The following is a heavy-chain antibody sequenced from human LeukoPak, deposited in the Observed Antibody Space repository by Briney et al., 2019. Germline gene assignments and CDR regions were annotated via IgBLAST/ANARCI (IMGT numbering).Heavy chain of an antibody. Sequence: SETLSLTCGVSGGSITSTNYWSWIRQPPGTRLEWIGYIFYRGSTNYNPSLKSRVAISEDTSKNQFSLNLSSVTAADTAVYYCARGGYYGSGSDDAFDIWGQGTMVTVSS. CDR1: GGSITSTNY. CDR2: IFYRGST. D-gene: IGHD3-10*01. CDR3: ARGGYYGSGSDDAFDI. J-gene: IGHJ3*02. V-gene: IGHV4-59*01.